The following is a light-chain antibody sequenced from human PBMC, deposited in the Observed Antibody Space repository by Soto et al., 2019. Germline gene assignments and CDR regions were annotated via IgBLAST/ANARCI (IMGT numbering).Light chain of an antibody. J-gene: IGKJ3*01. V-gene: IGKV3-20*01. CDR1: QSLGGNF. Sequence: EIVLTQSPGTLSLSPGERATLSCRASQSLGGNFLAWYQQKPGQPPRLLIYGASNRATGIPDRFSASGSRTDFTLTITRLEPEDFAVYYCQQYGSSSGAFGPGTKVDFK. CDR2: GAS. CDR3: QQYGSSSGA.